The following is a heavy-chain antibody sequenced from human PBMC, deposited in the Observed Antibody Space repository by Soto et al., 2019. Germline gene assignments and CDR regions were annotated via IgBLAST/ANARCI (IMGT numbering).Heavy chain of an antibody. CDR2: ISSDGLKT. Sequence: QAQLVESGGGVVQPGTSLRLSCVASTFTFNNFNMHWIRQAPGKGLDWLAVISSDGLKTYYRESVKGRFTISRDKSTNTVSLQMSSLRTEDTAVYYCAKGRGLIQNDAFDIWGQGTMVIVS. V-gene: IGHV3-30*18. J-gene: IGHJ3*02. CDR3: AKGRGLIQNDAFDI. CDR1: TFTFNNFN. D-gene: IGHD3-10*01.